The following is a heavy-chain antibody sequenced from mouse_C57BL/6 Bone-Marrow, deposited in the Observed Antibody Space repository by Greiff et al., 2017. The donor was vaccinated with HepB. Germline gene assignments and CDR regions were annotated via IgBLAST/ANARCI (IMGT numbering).Heavy chain of an antibody. CDR2: IDPSDSYT. D-gene: IGHD1-1*01. J-gene: IGHJ1*03. CDR1: GYTFTSYW. Sequence: VKLQQPGAELVMPGASVKLSCKASGYTFTSYWMHWVKQRPGQGLEWIGEIDPSDSYTNYNQKFKGKSTLTVDKSSSTAYMQLSSLTSEDSAVYYCARLDGSSYWYFDVWGTGTTVTVSS. CDR3: ARLDGSSYWYFDV. V-gene: IGHV1-69*01.